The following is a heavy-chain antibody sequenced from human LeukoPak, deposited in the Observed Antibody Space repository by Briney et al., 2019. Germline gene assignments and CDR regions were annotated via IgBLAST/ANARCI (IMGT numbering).Heavy chain of an antibody. CDR2: ISWNSGSI. V-gene: IGHV3-9*01. Sequence: PGRSLGLSCAASGFTFDDYAMHWVRQAPGKGLEWVSGISWNSGSIGYADSVKGRFTISRDNAKNSLYLQMNSLRAEDTALYYCAKDIEAAAAEPEGPFDYWGQGTLVTVSS. CDR3: AKDIEAAAAEPEGPFDY. J-gene: IGHJ4*02. CDR1: GFTFDDYA. D-gene: IGHD6-13*01.